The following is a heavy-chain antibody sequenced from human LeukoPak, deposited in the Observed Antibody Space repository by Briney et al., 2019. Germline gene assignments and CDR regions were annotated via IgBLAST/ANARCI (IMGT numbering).Heavy chain of an antibody. CDR1: GFTFDDYT. D-gene: IGHD5-12*01. V-gene: IGHV3-43*01. J-gene: IGHJ4*02. CDR2: ISWDGGST. CDR3: AKDTEVATMDTYFDY. Sequence: GGSLRLSCAASGFTFDDYTMHWVRQAPGKGLEWVSLISWDGGSTYYADSAKGRFTISRDNSKNSLYLQMNSLRTEDTALYYCAKDTEVATMDTYFDYWGQGTLVTVSS.